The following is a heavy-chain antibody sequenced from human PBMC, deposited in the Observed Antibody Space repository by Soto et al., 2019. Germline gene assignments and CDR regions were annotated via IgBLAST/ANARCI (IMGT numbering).Heavy chain of an antibody. Sequence: SETLSLTCTVSGGSISSSSYYWGWIRQPPGKGLEWIGSIYYSGSTYYNPSLKSRVTISVDTSKNQFSLKLSSVTAADTAVYYCARHLSSNDYGDYDHAFDIWGQGTMVTVSS. D-gene: IGHD4-17*01. CDR2: IYYSGST. CDR1: GGSISSSSYY. J-gene: IGHJ3*02. V-gene: IGHV4-39*01. CDR3: ARHLSSNDYGDYDHAFDI.